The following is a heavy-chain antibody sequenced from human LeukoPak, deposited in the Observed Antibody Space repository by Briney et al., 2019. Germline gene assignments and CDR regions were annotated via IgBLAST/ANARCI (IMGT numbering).Heavy chain of an antibody. J-gene: IGHJ4*02. D-gene: IGHD6-25*01. CDR1: GFTFSSYW. CDR2: INSDGSST. V-gene: IGHV3-74*01. CDR3: ARLGSQGGVAALDY. Sequence: GGSLRLSCAASGFTFSSYWMHWVRQAPGKGLVWVSRINSDGSSTSYADSVKGRFTISRDNAKNTLYLQMNSLRAEDRAVYYCARLGSQGGVAALDYWGQGTLVTVSS.